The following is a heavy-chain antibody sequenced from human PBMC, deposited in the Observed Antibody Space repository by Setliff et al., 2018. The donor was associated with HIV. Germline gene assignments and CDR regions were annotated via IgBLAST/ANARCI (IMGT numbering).Heavy chain of an antibody. CDR2: IYTSGST. V-gene: IGHV4-61*02. J-gene: IGHJ4*02. CDR3: ARGRGIAVAGAGFDY. D-gene: IGHD6-19*01. Sequence: PSETLSLTCTVSGGSISSGSYYWSWIRQPAGKGLEWLGRIYTSGSTNYNPSLKSRVTISVDTSKNQFSLKLSSVTAADTAVYYCARGRGIAVAGAGFDYWGQGTLVTSPQ. CDR1: GGSISSGSYY.